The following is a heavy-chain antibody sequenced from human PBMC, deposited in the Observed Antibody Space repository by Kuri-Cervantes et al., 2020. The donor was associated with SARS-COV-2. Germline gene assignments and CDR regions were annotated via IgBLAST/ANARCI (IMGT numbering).Heavy chain of an antibody. D-gene: IGHD1-1*01. V-gene: IGHV4-38-2*02. Sequence: GSLRLSCTVSGYSISRGYFWGWILQPPGKGLEWIGSIYHSGSTYYDPSLKSRVTISVDTSKNQFSLKLTSLTAAATALYYCVRETYHLILETAHDYYYNDVWGKGTTVTVSS. CDR1: GYSISRGYF. CDR3: VRETYHLILETAHDYYYNDV. CDR2: IYHSGST. J-gene: IGHJ6*03.